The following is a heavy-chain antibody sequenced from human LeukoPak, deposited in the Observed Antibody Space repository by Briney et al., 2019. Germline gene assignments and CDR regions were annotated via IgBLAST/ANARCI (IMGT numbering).Heavy chain of an antibody. V-gene: IGHV3-30*02. D-gene: IGHD2-15*01. J-gene: IGHJ3*01. CDR3: AKDQEGYCSGGSCSNAFDV. Sequence: TGVSLRLSCAASGVSFNHHGMHWVRQDPGKGLEWVAFIRSDGNNIHYADSVKGRFTISRENSKNTLYLQMISVRAEDTAVYYCAKDQEGYCSGGSCSNAFDVWGRGTMVTVSS. CDR2: IRSDGNNI. CDR1: GVSFNHHG.